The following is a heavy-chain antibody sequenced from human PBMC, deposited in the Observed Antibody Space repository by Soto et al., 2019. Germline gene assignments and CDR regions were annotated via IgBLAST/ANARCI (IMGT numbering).Heavy chain of an antibody. CDR3: VRDGTKTLRDWFDP. D-gene: IGHD1-1*01. V-gene: IGHV4-4*07. CDR2: IYATGTT. CDR1: GASISGFY. Sequence: SETLSLTCTVSGASISGFYWSWIRKSAGKGLEWIGRIYATGTTDYNPSLKSRVMMSVDTSKKQFSLKLRSVIAADTAVYYCVRDGTKTLRDWFDPWGQGISVTVSS. J-gene: IGHJ5*02.